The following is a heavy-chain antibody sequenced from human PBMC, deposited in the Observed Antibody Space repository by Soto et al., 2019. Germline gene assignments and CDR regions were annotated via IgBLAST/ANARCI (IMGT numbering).Heavy chain of an antibody. CDR1: GIIVSSNY. D-gene: IGHD3-9*01. Sequence: EVQLVGSGGGFVQPGGSLRLSCAASGIIVSSNYMSWVRQTPGKGLECVSVIYSGGITYYADSVKGRFIISRDNARNTVSLQMNNLRAEDTAVYYCASAISLFDYWGQGILVTVSS. CDR2: IYSGGIT. V-gene: IGHV3-66*01. J-gene: IGHJ4*02. CDR3: ASAISLFDY.